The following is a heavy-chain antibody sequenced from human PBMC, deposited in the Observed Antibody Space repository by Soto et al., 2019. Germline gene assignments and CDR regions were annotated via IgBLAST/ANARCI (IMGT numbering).Heavy chain of an antibody. CDR2: IYHSGST. Sequence: PSETLSLTCAVSGGSISSGGYSWSWIRQPPGKGLEWIGYIYHSGSTYYNPSLKSRVTISVDRSKNQFSLKLSSVTAADTAVYYCARVGQIAAAGGQRTYYYYGMDVWGQGTTVTVSS. CDR1: GGSISSGGYS. CDR3: ARVGQIAAAGGQRTYYYYGMDV. J-gene: IGHJ6*02. D-gene: IGHD6-13*01. V-gene: IGHV4-30-2*01.